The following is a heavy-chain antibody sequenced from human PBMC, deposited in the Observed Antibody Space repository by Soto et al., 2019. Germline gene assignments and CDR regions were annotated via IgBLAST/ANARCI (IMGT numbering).Heavy chain of an antibody. CDR3: ARGAATIWTDY. Sequence: SETLSLTCTVSGGSISSYYWSWIRQPPGKGLEWIGYIYYSGSTNYNPSLKSRVTISVDTSKNQFSLKLSSVTAADTAVYYCARGAATIWTDYWGQGTLVTVSS. CDR1: GGSISSYY. D-gene: IGHD5-12*01. V-gene: IGHV4-59*01. J-gene: IGHJ4*02. CDR2: IYYSGST.